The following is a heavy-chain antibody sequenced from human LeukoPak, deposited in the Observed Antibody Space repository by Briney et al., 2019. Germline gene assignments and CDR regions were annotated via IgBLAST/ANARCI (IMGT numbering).Heavy chain of an antibody. J-gene: IGHJ4*02. CDR3: ARVQGYCSGGSCYGNDY. CDR2: INHSGST. CDR1: GGSFSGYH. V-gene: IGHV4-34*01. D-gene: IGHD2-15*01. Sequence: PSETLSLTCAVYGGSFSGYHWSWIRQPPGKGLEWIGEINHSGSTNYNPSLKSRVTISVDTSKNQFSLKLSSVTAADTAVYYCARVQGYCSGGSCYGNDYWGQGTLVTVSS.